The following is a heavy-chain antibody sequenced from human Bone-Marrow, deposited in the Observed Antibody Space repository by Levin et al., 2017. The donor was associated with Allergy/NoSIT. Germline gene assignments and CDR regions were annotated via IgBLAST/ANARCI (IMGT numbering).Heavy chain of an antibody. CDR2: INYSGST. Sequence: SETLSLTCTVSGGSISSNYWSWIRQPPGKGLEWIGYINYSGSTNYNPSLKSRVTISVDTPKNQFSLKLSSVTAADTAVYYCAGYSVRIGWFDPWGQGTLVTVSS. CDR1: GGSISSNY. J-gene: IGHJ5*02. D-gene: IGHD2-21*01. V-gene: IGHV4-59*01. CDR3: AGYSVRIGWFDP.